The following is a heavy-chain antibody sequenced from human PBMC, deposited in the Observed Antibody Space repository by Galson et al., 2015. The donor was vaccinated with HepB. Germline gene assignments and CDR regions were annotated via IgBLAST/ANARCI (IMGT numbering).Heavy chain of an antibody. Sequence: SLRLSCAASGFTFSSYWMSWVRQAPGKGLEWVANIKQDGSEKYYVDSVKGRFTISRDNAKNSLYLQMNSLRAEDTAVYYCARGGGLYCSSTSCLEPYYFDYWGQGTLVTVSS. CDR1: GFTFSSYW. D-gene: IGHD2-2*01. CDR2: IKQDGSEK. CDR3: ARGGGLYCSSTSCLEPYYFDY. V-gene: IGHV3-7*01. J-gene: IGHJ4*02.